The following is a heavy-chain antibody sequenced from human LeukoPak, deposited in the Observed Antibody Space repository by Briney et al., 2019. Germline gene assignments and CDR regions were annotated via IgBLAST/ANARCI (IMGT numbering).Heavy chain of an antibody. D-gene: IGHD3-10*01. CDR1: GGSTSSYY. Sequence: SETLSLTCTVSGGSTSSYYWSWIRQPAGKGLEWIGRIYASGSTTYNPSLKSRVTISLDTSKNQFSLKLSSVTAADTAVYYCARAGHYYGSGSYYKGSYYYYYMDVWGKGTTVTISS. CDR2: IYASGST. V-gene: IGHV4-4*07. J-gene: IGHJ6*03. CDR3: ARAGHYYGSGSYYKGSYYYYYMDV.